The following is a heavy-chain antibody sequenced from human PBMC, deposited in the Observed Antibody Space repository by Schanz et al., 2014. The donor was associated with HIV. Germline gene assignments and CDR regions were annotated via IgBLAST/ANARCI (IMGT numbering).Heavy chain of an antibody. V-gene: IGHV3-11*01. Sequence: QVQLEESGGGLVRPGGSLRLSCAASGFIFSDHYMTWVRQGPGKGLEWVSNIGYIGNDIYYADSVKGRFTISRDNAKKSLYLQMNSLRVEDTAVYFCAKAYSTSRPYSMDIWGQGTTVTVSS. CDR2: IGYIGNDI. CDR3: AKAYSTSRPYSMDI. J-gene: IGHJ6*02. D-gene: IGHD6-6*01. CDR1: GFIFSDHY.